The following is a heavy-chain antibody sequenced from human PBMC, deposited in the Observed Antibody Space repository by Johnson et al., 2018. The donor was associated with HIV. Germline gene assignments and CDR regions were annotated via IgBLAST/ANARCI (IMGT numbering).Heavy chain of an antibody. D-gene: IGHD5-24*01. V-gene: IGHV3-33*01. Sequence: QVQLVESGGGVVQPGRSLRLSCAASGFTFSSYGMHWVRQAPGKGLEWVAVIWYDGSNKYYADSVKGRFTISKDDSKNTVYLQMNSLRAEDTAVYYCARGEEMATILIWVQGTMVTVSS. CDR1: GFTFSSYG. J-gene: IGHJ3*02. CDR2: IWYDGSNK. CDR3: ARGEEMATILI.